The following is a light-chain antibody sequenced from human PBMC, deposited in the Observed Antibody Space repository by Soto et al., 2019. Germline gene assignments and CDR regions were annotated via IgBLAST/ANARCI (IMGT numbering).Light chain of an antibody. CDR1: QSVRSN. CDR3: QQYNNWPPIT. J-gene: IGKJ5*01. V-gene: IGKV3-15*01. Sequence: EIMMTQSPATLSVSPGERATLSCRASQSVRSNLAWYQQKPGQAPRLLIYAASNRATAIPARFSGSGSGTEFTLTISSLQSEDFAVYYCQQYNNWPPITFGQGTRLEIK. CDR2: AAS.